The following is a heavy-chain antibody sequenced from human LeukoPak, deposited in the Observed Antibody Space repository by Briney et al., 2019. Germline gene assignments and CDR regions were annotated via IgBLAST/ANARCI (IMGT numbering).Heavy chain of an antibody. J-gene: IGHJ4*02. CDR3: ARLHERDIVIMVYASDSGLDY. CDR1: GFTFSSYS. Sequence: GGSLRLSCAASGFTFSSYSMNWVRQAPGKGLERVSYISSSSSSTIYYADSVKGRFTISRDNAKNSLYLQMNSLRAEDTAVYYRARLHERDIVIMVYASDSGLDYWGQGTLVTVSS. D-gene: IGHD2-8*01. CDR2: ISSSSSSTI. V-gene: IGHV3-48*01.